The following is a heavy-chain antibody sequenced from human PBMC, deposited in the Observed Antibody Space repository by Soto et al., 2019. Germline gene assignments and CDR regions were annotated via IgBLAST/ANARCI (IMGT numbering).Heavy chain of an antibody. V-gene: IGHV4-34*01. Sequence: QVQLQQWGAGLLKPSETLSLTCAVYGGSFSGYYWTWIRQPPGTGLEWIGEINHSGSTNYNPSLKSRVTISVDTSKTQFSLKLTSVTAADTAVYYCASDKITGLFGYWGQGTLVTVSS. CDR3: ASDKITGLFGY. CDR1: GGSFSGYY. J-gene: IGHJ4*02. D-gene: IGHD2-8*02. CDR2: INHSGST.